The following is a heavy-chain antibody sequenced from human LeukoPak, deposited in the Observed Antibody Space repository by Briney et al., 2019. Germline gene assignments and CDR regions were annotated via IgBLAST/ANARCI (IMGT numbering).Heavy chain of an antibody. CDR2: TSGRGSST. V-gene: IGHV3-23*01. Sequence: GGSLRLSCAASGFTFSNYAMSWVRQAPGKGLEWVSATSGRGSSTYYADSVKGRFTISRDNSKNTLYLQMNSLRAEDTAVYYCAKDRWDGSGWYNDYWGQGTLVTVSS. CDR3: AKDRWDGSGWYNDY. D-gene: IGHD6-19*01. CDR1: GFTFSNYA. J-gene: IGHJ4*02.